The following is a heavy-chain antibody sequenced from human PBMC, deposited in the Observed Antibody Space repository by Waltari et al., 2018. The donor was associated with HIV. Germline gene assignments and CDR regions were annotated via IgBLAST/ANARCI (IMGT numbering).Heavy chain of an antibody. CDR1: GGSFSGYY. CDR3: ARSAYDSSGYYIRTPPHFDY. D-gene: IGHD3-22*01. V-gene: IGHV4-34*01. J-gene: IGHJ4*02. CDR2: INHSGST. Sequence: QVQLQQWGAGLLKPSETLSLTCAVYGGSFSGYYWSWIRQPPGKGLEWLGEINHSGSTNYNPSLKSRVTISVDTSKNQFSLKLSSVTAADTAVYYCARSAYDSSGYYIRTPPHFDYWGQGTLVTVSS.